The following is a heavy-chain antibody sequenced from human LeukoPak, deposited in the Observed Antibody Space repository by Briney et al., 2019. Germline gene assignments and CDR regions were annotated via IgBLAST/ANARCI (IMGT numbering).Heavy chain of an antibody. D-gene: IGHD3-22*01. CDR1: GFTFSRYG. V-gene: IGHV3-33*01. Sequence: GRSLRLSCAASGFTFSRYGMHWLRQAPGTGLEWVAVIWYDGSNKDYTDSVRGRFTISRDNSENMLYLQMNSLRVEDTAVYYCARDYWSYYYDSSGYYNYWGQGILVTVSS. CDR2: IWYDGSNK. CDR3: ARDYWSYYYDSSGYYNY. J-gene: IGHJ4*02.